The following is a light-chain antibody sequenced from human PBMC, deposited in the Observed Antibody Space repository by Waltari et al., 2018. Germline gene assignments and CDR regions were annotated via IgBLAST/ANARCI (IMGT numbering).Light chain of an antibody. CDR2: QYA. Sequence: QSVLTQPPSVSGAPGQKVTISCTGRSSNIGAGYHVHWYQQLPGKAPKLLIYQYANRPTDVPDRFSGSMSYTTTASLAITGLQADDEADYYCQSYDGSLGGSVVFGGGTKLTVL. V-gene: IGLV1-40*01. CDR3: QSYDGSLGGSVV. CDR1: SSNIGAGYH. J-gene: IGLJ2*01.